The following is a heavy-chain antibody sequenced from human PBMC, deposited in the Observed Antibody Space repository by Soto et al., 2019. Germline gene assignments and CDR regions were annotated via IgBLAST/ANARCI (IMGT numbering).Heavy chain of an antibody. CDR2: ISSSSSYI. J-gene: IGHJ3*02. V-gene: IGHV3-21*01. Sequence: RLSCAASGFTFSSYSMNWVRQAPGKGLEWVSSISSSSSYIYYADSVKGRFTISRDNAKNSLYLQMNSLRAEDTAVYYCARGSDYYDSSRDDAFDIWGQGTMVTVSS. CDR3: ARGSDYYDSSRDDAFDI. D-gene: IGHD3-22*01. CDR1: GFTFSSYS.